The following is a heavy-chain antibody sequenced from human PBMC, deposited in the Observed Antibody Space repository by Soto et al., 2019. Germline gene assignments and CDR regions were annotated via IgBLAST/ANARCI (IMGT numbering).Heavy chain of an antibody. CDR2: IKADGGAM. CDR3: ATGGGNFDF. CDR1: GFTFSSRP. Sequence: EVQLVESGGSLVQPGGSLRVSCAVSGFTFSSRPMSWIRQAPGEGLEWVANIKADGGAMNYASSVKGRFTVSRDNVKNTLDLQMNSLRVEDTAVYYCATGGGNFDFWGQGTLVIVSS. V-gene: IGHV3-7*02. J-gene: IGHJ4*02.